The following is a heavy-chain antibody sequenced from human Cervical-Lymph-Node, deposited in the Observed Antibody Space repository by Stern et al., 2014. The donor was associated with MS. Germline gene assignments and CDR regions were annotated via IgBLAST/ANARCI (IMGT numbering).Heavy chain of an antibody. V-gene: IGHV3-30*04. Sequence: VQSGRSLRLSCAASGFTFSAYAMHWVRQAPGKGLEWVASVSADGSVNHYTDSVKGRLTISRDNSKYTLYLEVNSLITEDTAVYYCAKRGGNLLHYFDWWGQGALVTVSS. CDR3: AKRGGNLLHYFDW. J-gene: IGHJ4*02. CDR1: GFTFSAYA. D-gene: IGHD4-23*01. CDR2: VSADGSVN.